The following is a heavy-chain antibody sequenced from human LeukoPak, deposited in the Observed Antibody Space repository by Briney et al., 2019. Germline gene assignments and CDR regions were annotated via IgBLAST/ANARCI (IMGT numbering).Heavy chain of an antibody. J-gene: IGHJ4*02. CDR2: IRYDGSNK. Sequence: GGSLRLSCAASGFTFSRYGMHWVRQAPGKGLEWVAFIRYDGSNKYYADSVKGRFTISRDNAKNSLYLQMNSLRAEDTAVYYCARAAAGTPLSDYWGQGTLVTVSS. D-gene: IGHD6-13*01. V-gene: IGHV3-30*02. CDR3: ARAAAGTPLSDY. CDR1: GFTFSRYG.